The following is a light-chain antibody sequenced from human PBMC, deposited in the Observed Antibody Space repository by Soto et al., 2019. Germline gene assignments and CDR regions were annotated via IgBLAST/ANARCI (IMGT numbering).Light chain of an antibody. V-gene: IGLV2-14*01. CDR1: SSDVGAYSY. CDR3: SSYTSSRTYV. Sequence: QSALTQPASVSGSPGQSITISCTGTSSDVGAYSYVSWYQQHPGKAPKLIIYVVSDRPSGISNRFSGSKSDNTASLTISGLQAEDEAEYYCSSYTSSRTYVFGTGTKLTVL. J-gene: IGLJ1*01. CDR2: VVS.